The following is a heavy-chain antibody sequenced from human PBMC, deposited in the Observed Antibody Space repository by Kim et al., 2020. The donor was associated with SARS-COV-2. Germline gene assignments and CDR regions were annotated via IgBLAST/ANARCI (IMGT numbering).Heavy chain of an antibody. CDR2: IRSKAYGGTT. V-gene: IGHV3-49*04. CDR3: TRDYADSGIAVAGPSGLEYFQH. J-gene: IGHJ1*01. CDR1: GFTFGDYA. Sequence: GGSLRLSCTASGFTFGDYAMSWVRQAPGKGLEWVGFIRSKAYGGTTEYAASVKGRFTISRDDSKSIAYLQMNSLKTEDTAVYYCTRDYADSGIAVAGPSGLEYFQHWGQGTLVTVSS. D-gene: IGHD6-19*01.